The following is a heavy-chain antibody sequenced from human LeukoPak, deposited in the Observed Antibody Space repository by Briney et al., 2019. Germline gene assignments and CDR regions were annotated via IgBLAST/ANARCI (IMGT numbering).Heavy chain of an antibody. CDR2: IYPADSES. CDR1: GDNFSTYW. Sequence: GESLKISCKNSGDNFSTYWFGWVRQMPGKGLEWMGIIYPADSESRYSPSLQGQVTISVDRSISTAYLQWSSLEASDTAMYYCARHRIPGSHDAFDIWGQGTMVTVSS. D-gene: IGHD2-15*01. CDR3: ARHRIPGSHDAFDI. J-gene: IGHJ3*02. V-gene: IGHV5-51*01.